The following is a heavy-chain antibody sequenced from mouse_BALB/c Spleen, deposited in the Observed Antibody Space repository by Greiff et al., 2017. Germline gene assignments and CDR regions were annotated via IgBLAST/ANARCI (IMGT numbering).Heavy chain of an antibody. CDR3: ARDYYGSSWYFDV. J-gene: IGHJ1*01. Sequence: QVQLKQSRPGLVAPSQSLSITCTVSGFSLTGYGVNWVRQPPGKGLEWLGMIWGDGSTDYNSALKSRLSISKDNSKSQVFLKMNSLQTDDTARYYCARDYYGSSWYFDVWGAGTTVTVSS. V-gene: IGHV2-6-7*01. CDR1: GFSLTGYG. CDR2: IWGDGST. D-gene: IGHD1-1*01.